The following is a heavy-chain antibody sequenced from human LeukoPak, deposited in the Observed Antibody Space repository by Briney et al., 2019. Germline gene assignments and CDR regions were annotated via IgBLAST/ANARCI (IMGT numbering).Heavy chain of an antibody. Sequence: SETLSLTCTVSGGSISSYYWSWIRQPPGKGLEWIGYIYYSGSTNYNPSLKSRVTISVDTSKNQFSPKLSSVTAADTAVYYCARSPGSSSWDKFDYWGQGTLVTVSS. V-gene: IGHV4-59*01. CDR3: ARSPGSSSWDKFDY. D-gene: IGHD6-13*01. J-gene: IGHJ4*02. CDR1: GGSISSYY. CDR2: IYYSGST.